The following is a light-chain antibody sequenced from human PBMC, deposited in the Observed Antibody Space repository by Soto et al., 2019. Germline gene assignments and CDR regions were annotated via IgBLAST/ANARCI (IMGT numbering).Light chain of an antibody. CDR2: ELS. V-gene: IGKV2D-29*01. CDR3: MQNNQLPLT. Sequence: DIVMTQTPLSLSVTPGQPASISCNSSQSLLHGDGKTYLFWYLQKPGQPPQLLIYELSTRFSGVPDMFSGSGSGTDFTLEISRVEAEDVGVYYCMQNNQLPLTFGGGTKVEIK. J-gene: IGKJ4*01. CDR1: QSLLHGDGKTY.